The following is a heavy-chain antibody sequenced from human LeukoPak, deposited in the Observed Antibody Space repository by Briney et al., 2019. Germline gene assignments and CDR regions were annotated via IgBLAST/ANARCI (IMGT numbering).Heavy chain of an antibody. CDR3: AKDSYRYCSSTSCYAFDI. J-gene: IGHJ3*02. CDR1: GFTFSSYG. D-gene: IGHD2-2*01. CDR2: IRYDGSNK. V-gene: IGHV3-30*02. Sequence: GGSLRLSCAASGFTFSSYGMHWVRQAPGKGLEWVAFIRYDGSNKYYADSVKGRFTISRDNSKNTLYLQMNSLRAEDTAVYYCAKDSYRYCSSTSCYAFDIRGQGTMVTVSS.